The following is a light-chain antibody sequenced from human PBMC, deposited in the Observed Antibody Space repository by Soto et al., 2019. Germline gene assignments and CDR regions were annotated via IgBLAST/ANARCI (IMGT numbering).Light chain of an antibody. J-gene: IGKJ1*01. CDR1: QSISSW. Sequence: DIQMTQAPSTLSASVGDRVTITCRASQSISSWLAWYQQKPGKAPKLLIYDASSLESGVPSRFSGSGSGTEFTLTISSLQPDAFATYYCQQYKSLVGFGQGTKVDIK. CDR3: QQYKSLVG. CDR2: DAS. V-gene: IGKV1-5*01.